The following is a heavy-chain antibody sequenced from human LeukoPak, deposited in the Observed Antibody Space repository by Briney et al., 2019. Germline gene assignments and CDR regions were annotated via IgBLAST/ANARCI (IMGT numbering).Heavy chain of an antibody. Sequence: PGGSLRLSCAASGFTFSGYAMSWVRQAPGKGLEWVSAISGSGGSTYYADSVKGRFTISRDNSKNSLYLQMNSLRTEDTALYYCAKDLSYGSGSGYFDYWGQGTLVTVSS. CDR1: GFTFSGYA. D-gene: IGHD3-10*01. CDR2: ISGSGGST. V-gene: IGHV3-23*01. J-gene: IGHJ4*02. CDR3: AKDLSYGSGSGYFDY.